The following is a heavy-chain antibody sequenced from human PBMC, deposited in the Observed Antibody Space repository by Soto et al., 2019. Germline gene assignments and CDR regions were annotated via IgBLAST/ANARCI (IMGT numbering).Heavy chain of an antibody. V-gene: IGHV3-23*01. Sequence: VGSLRLSCAASGFTFSSYAMSWVRQAPGKGLEWVSAISGSGGSTYYADSVKGRFTISRDNSKNTLYLQMNSLRAEDTAVYYCVKAPYCSSTSCYEPEYFQHWGQGTLVTVSS. CDR3: VKAPYCSSTSCYEPEYFQH. CDR1: GFTFSSYA. CDR2: ISGSGGST. J-gene: IGHJ1*01. D-gene: IGHD2-2*01.